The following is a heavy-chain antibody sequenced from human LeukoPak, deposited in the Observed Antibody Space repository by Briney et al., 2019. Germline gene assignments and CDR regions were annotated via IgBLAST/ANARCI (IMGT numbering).Heavy chain of an antibody. CDR1: GFTFSSYD. CDR3: ASLSLYDFWSDYEGRDEAFEI. J-gene: IGHJ3*02. CDR2: INPSGRFI. Sequence: GGSLRLSCAASGFTFSSYDMNWVRQAAGKGLEWVSSINPSGRFIYYADSVKGRFSISRDNANNALFLQMNSLRAEDTAVYYCASLSLYDFWSDYEGRDEAFEIWGRGTMVTVSS. D-gene: IGHD3-3*01. V-gene: IGHV3-21*01.